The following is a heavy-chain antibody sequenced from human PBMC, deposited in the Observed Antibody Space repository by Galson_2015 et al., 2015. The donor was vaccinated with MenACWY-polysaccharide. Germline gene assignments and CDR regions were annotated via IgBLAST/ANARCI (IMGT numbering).Heavy chain of an antibody. V-gene: IGHV3-30*18. D-gene: IGHD3-3*01. CDR3: AKGAGDDFWSGYFDY. J-gene: IGHJ4*02. Sequence: SLRLSCAASGFTFSSYGMHWVRQAPGKGLEWVAVISYDGSNKYYADSVKGRFTISRDNSKNTLYLQMNSLRAEDTALYYCAKGAGDDFWSGYFDYWGQGTLVTVSS. CDR2: ISYDGSNK. CDR1: GFTFSSYG.